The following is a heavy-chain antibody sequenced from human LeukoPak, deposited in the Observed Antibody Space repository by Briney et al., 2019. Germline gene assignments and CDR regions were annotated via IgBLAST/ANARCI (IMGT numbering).Heavy chain of an antibody. J-gene: IGHJ5*02. D-gene: IGHD3-22*01. CDR2: ISAYNGNT. V-gene: IGHV1-18*01. Sequence: ASVKVSCKASGYTFTSYGISWVRQAPGQGLEWMGWISAYNGNTNYAQKLQGRVTMTTDTSTSTAYMELRSLRSDDTAVNYCARVAPRITMIVVVTPNWFDPWGQGTLVTVSS. CDR3: ARVAPRITMIVVVTPNWFDP. CDR1: GYTFTSYG.